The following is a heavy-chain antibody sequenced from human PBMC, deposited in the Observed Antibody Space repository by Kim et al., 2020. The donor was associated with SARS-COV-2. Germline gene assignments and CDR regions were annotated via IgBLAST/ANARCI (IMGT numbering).Heavy chain of an antibody. V-gene: IGHV3-20*01. Sequence: GGSLRLSCTASGFTFADYGMSWVRQAPGKGLEWVSGIKRNGGTTCYVDSVKGRFTISRDNAKKSLNLQMNSLRAEDTAVYHCVRGWLGGPFDLWGQGTRVTVSS. J-gene: IGHJ4*02. CDR3: VRGWLGGPFDL. CDR2: IKRNGGTT. D-gene: IGHD3-10*01. CDR1: GFTFADYG.